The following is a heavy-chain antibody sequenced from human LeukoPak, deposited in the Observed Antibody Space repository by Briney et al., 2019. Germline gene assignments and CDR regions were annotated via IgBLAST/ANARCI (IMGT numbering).Heavy chain of an antibody. V-gene: IGHV4-34*01. CDR1: GGSFSGYY. CDR3: ARTQYSSGWYWFDP. CDR2: IHYSGSA. J-gene: IGHJ5*02. D-gene: IGHD6-19*01. Sequence: KPSETLSLTCAVYGGSFSGYYWGWIRQPPGKGLEWIGSIHYSGSAYYNPSLKSRVTISADTSKNQFSLRLSSVTAADTSMYYCARTQYSSGWYWFDPWGQGTLVTVSS.